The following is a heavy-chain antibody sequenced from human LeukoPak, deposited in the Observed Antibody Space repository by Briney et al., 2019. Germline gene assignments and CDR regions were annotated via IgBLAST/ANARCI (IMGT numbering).Heavy chain of an antibody. D-gene: IGHD6-6*01. J-gene: IGHJ4*02. V-gene: IGHV3-33*06. CDR3: AKAPAPGYSSSNYFDY. CDR1: GFTFSSYG. CDR2: IWYDGSNK. Sequence: GGSLRLSCAASGFTFSSYGMHWVRQAPGKGLEWVAVIWYDGSNKYYADSVKGRFTISRDNSKNTLYLQMNSLRAEDTAVYYCAKAPAPGYSSSNYFDYWGQGALVTVSS.